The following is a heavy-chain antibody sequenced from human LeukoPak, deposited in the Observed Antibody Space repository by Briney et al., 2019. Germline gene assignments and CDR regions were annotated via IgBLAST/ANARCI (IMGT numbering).Heavy chain of an antibody. Sequence: PGGSLRLSCAASGFTFNNYAMTWVRQAPGKGLEWVSTIIGSGGSTDYADSVKGRFTISRDNSKDTLFLQMDSLRVEDTAVYYCATFRSGGDCYSFAPWGQGTLVTVSS. V-gene: IGHV3-23*01. J-gene: IGHJ5*02. CDR1: GFTFNNYA. D-gene: IGHD2-15*01. CDR3: ATFRSGGDCYSFAP. CDR2: IIGSGGST.